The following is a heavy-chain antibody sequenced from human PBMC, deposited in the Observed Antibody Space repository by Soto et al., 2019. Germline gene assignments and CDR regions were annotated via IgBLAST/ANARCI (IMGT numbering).Heavy chain of an antibody. CDR2: IYYSGST. V-gene: IGHV4-59*08. CDR1: GCSISSYY. Sequence: QVQLQESGPGLVKPSETLSLTCTVSGCSISSYYWSWIRQPPGKGLEWIGYIYYSGSTNYNPSLKSRVTISVDTSKNQFSLKLSSVTAADTAVYYCARFNWYFDLWGRGTLVTVSS. J-gene: IGHJ2*01. CDR3: ARFNWYFDL.